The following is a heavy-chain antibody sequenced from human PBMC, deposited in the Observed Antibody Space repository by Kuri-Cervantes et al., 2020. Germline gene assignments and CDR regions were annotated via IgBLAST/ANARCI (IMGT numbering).Heavy chain of an antibody. D-gene: IGHD5-18*01. CDR2: ISYDGSNK. J-gene: IGHJ4*02. Sequence: GGSLRLSCAVSGFTFSSYAMHWVRQATGKGLEWMAIISYDGSNKNYADSVKGRFTISNDNSKNTKYLHMNSLRAEDTAVYYCARRTDMVRGFDYWGQGTLVTVSS. CDR3: ARRTDMVRGFDY. CDR1: GFTFSSYA. V-gene: IGHV3-30-3*01.